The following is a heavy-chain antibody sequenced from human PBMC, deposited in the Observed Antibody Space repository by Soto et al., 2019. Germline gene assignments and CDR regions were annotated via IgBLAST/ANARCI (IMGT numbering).Heavy chain of an antibody. CDR2: LYFIGNT. D-gene: IGHD3-22*01. CDR3: ARTSYYDSTGYYNLDV. V-gene: IGHV4-39*07. CDR1: GDSISSSRYY. J-gene: IGHJ6*02. Sequence: SETLSLTCTVSGDSISSSRYYWGWIRQPPGKGLEWIGSLYFIGNTYYNPSLKSRLTISVDTSKNRFSLKLNSVNAADTADYYCARTSYYDSTGYYNLDVWGPGTTVTVS.